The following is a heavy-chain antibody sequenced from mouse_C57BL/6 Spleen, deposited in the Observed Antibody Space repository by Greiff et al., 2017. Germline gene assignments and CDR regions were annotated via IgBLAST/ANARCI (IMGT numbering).Heavy chain of an antibody. J-gene: IGHJ3*01. D-gene: IGHD1-1*01. CDR3: ARSGYGRSQFAY. Sequence: VKLQQSGAELVRPGPSVKVSCKASGYAFTNYLIEWVKQRPGQGLEWIGVINPGSGGTNYNEKFKGKATLTADKSSSTAYMQLSSLTSEDAAVYFCARSGYGRSQFAYWGQGTLVTGSA. CDR2: INPGSGGT. CDR1: GYAFTNYL. V-gene: IGHV1-54*01.